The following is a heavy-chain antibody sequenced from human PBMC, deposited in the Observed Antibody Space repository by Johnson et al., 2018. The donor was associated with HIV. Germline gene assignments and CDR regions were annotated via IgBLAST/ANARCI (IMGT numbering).Heavy chain of an antibody. J-gene: IGHJ3*02. CDR3: ARGGGSWWGTEIDTFDI. Sequence: QMLLVESGGGVVQPGRSLRLSCAASGFTFSSYGMHWVRQAPGKGLEWVAVIYSGGSTYYADSVKGRFTISRDNSKNTLYLQMKSLRTEDTAVYYCARGGGSWWGTEIDTFDIWGQGTKVTVSS. CDR2: IYSGGST. D-gene: IGHD1/OR15-1a*01. CDR1: GFTFSSYG. V-gene: IGHV3-NL1*01.